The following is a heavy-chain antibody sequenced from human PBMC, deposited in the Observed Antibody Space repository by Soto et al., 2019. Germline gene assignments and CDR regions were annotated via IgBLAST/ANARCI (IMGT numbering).Heavy chain of an antibody. D-gene: IGHD3-22*01. CDR1: GDSVSSNSAA. V-gene: IGHV6-1*01. J-gene: IGHJ4*02. CDR2: TYYRSKWYN. CDR3: ARSGPGGYSDY. Sequence: SQTLSLTCVISGDSVSSNSAAWNWIRPSPSRGLEWLGRTYYRSKWYNHYAVSVKSRITVNPDTSKNQFSLQLNSVTPADTAVYYGARSGPGGYSDYWGQGTLVTVSS.